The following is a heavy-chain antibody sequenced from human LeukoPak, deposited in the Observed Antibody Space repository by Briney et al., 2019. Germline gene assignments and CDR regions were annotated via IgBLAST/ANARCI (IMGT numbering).Heavy chain of an antibody. CDR2: INHDGSAT. Sequence: PGGSLRLSCAASGFTFSSCWMHWVRQAPGKGLVWVSRINHDGSATIYADSVKGRFTFSRDNAKNTLHLQMNSLRVDDTAVYYCVREGAHIAAVGNYFDYWGQGTLVTVSS. V-gene: IGHV3-74*01. J-gene: IGHJ4*02. CDR3: VREGAHIAAVGNYFDY. CDR1: GFTFSSCW. D-gene: IGHD6-13*01.